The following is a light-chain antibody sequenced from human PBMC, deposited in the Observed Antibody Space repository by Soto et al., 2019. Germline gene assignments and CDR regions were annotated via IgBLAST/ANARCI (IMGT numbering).Light chain of an antibody. CDR1: SSNIGSHY. V-gene: IGLV1-47*01. CDR2: RNG. Sequence: QSVLTQPPSASGTPGQSLTISCSGSSSNIGSHYVYWYQHLPGTAPKFLMYRNGQRPSGVPDRFSGSKSGTSASLAISGLRSEDEADYYCTSYAGGNILVFGGGTKVTVL. CDR3: TSYAGGNILV. J-gene: IGLJ2*01.